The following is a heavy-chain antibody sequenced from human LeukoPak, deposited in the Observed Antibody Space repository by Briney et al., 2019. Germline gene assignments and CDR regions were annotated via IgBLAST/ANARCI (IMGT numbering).Heavy chain of an antibody. V-gene: IGHV4-39*01. CDR3: ARAFRARYFDL. CDR1: GGSITTSSYY. J-gene: IGHJ2*01. CDR2: IYYSGST. Sequence: SETLSLTCTVSGGSITTSSYYWGWIRQPPGKGLEWIGIIYYSGSTSYNPSLKGRVTISVVTSKDQFSLKLSSVTAADTAVYYCARAFRARYFDLWGRGTLVTVSS. D-gene: IGHD2/OR15-2a*01.